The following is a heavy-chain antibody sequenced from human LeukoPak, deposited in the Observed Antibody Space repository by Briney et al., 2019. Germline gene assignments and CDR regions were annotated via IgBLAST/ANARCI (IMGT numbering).Heavy chain of an antibody. Sequence: PGGSLRLSCAASGFTFSGHWMSWVRQAPGKGLEWVANINQGGSDKYYVDSVKGRFTISRDNANNLLYLQMNSLRGEDTAVYYCAKVPLTGYSSGWYLVYFDYWGQGTLVTVSS. CDR2: INQGGSDK. D-gene: IGHD6-19*01. J-gene: IGHJ4*02. CDR1: GFTFSGHW. V-gene: IGHV3-7*03. CDR3: AKVPLTGYSSGWYLVYFDY.